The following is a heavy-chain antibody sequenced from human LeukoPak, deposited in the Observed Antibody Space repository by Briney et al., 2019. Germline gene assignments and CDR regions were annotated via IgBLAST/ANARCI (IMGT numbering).Heavy chain of an antibody. CDR2: VIPIFGAP. V-gene: IGHV1-69*05. CDR3: ARDLRIASSGDWFDP. J-gene: IGHJ5*02. Sequence: ASVKVSCKASGGTFSSYAINWVRQAPGQGLEWMGGVIPIFGAPNYAHRFQGRLTITTDESTRTAYMNLTSLRSEDTAVYYCARDLRIASSGDWFDPWGQGTLVTVSP. D-gene: IGHD6-19*01. CDR1: GGTFSSYA.